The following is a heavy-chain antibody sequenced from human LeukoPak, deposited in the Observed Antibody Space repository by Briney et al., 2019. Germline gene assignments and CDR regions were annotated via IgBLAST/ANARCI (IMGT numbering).Heavy chain of an antibody. J-gene: IGHJ6*03. D-gene: IGHD3-10*01. CDR1: GFTFSSYW. CDR2: INSDGSST. V-gene: IGHV3-74*01. CDR3: ASLWFGELSYYYYMDV. Sequence: GGSLRLPCAASGFTFSSYWMHWVRQAPGKGLVWVSRINSDGSSTSYADSVKGRFTISRDNAKNTLYLQMNSLRAEDTAVYYCASLWFGELSYYYYMDVWGKGTTVTISS.